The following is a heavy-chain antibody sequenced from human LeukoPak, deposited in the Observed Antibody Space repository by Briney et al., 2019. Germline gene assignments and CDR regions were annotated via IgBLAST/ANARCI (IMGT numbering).Heavy chain of an antibody. D-gene: IGHD6-19*01. CDR2: ISYDGSNK. Sequence: GGSLRLSCAASGFTFSSYAMHWVRQAPGKGLEWVAAISYDGSNKYYADSVKGRFTISRDNSKNTLYLQMNSLRAEDTAVYYCARGYSSGWYGDWFDPWGQGTLVTVSS. V-gene: IGHV3-30-3*01. CDR1: GFTFSSYA. CDR3: ARGYSSGWYGDWFDP. J-gene: IGHJ5*02.